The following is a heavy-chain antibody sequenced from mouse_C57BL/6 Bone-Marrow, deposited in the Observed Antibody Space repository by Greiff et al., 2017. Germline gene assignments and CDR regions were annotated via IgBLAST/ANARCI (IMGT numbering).Heavy chain of an antibody. V-gene: IGHV1-64*01. CDR1: GYTFTSYW. J-gene: IGHJ1*03. CDR2: IHPNSGST. Sequence: QVQLKQPGAELVKPGASVKLSCKASGYTFTSYWMHLVKQRPGQGLEWIGMIHPNSGSTNYNEKFKSKATLTVDKSSSTAYMQLSSLTAEDSAVYYCARWGLLRWYFDVWGTGTTVTVSS. CDR3: ARWGLLRWYFDV. D-gene: IGHD1-1*01.